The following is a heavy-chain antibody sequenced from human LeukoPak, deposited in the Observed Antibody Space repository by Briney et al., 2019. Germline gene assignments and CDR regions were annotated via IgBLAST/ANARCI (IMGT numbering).Heavy chain of an antibody. CDR1: GYTFTIYG. J-gene: IGHJ4*02. CDR2: ISAYNGET. V-gene: IGHV1-18*01. D-gene: IGHD6-6*01. CDR3: ARVEHSRSSFDY. Sequence: ASVKVSCKASGYTFTIYGISWVRQAPGQGLEWMGWISAYNGETNHAQKLQGRVTMTTDTSTSAAYMELRSLRSDDTAVYYCARVEHSRSSFDYWGQGTLVTVSS.